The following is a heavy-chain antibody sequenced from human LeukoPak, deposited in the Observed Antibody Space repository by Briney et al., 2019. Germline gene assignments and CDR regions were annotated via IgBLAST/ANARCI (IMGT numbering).Heavy chain of an antibody. CDR3: ARSRAFNSGAFDP. CDR2: IYNGVNT. J-gene: IGHJ5*02. V-gene: IGHV4-61*01. CDR1: GASVSSASY. D-gene: IGHD1-26*01. Sequence: PSETLSLTCTVSGASVSSASYWAWIRQPPGKGVEWIAHIYNGVNTNYNPSLKSRVTILVDTSKNQFSLRLNSVTAADTAVYYCARSRAFNSGAFDPWGREAWSPSPQ.